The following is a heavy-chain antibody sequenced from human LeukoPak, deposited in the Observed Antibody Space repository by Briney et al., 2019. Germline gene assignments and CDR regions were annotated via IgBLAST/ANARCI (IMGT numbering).Heavy chain of an antibody. Sequence: SETLSLTCTISGGSISSYYWSWIRQSPGKGLEWIGYIYYTGSTSYNPSLRSRVTMSADTSKNQFSLKLSSVTAADTAVYYCARVAGPANFDYWGQGTLVTVSS. V-gene: IGHV4-59*01. J-gene: IGHJ4*02. CDR3: ARVAGPANFDY. CDR1: GGSISSYY. CDR2: IYYTGST.